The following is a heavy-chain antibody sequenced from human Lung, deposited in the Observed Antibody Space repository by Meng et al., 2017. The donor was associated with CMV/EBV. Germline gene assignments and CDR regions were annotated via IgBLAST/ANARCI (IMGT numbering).Heavy chain of an antibody. D-gene: IGHD3-10*01. V-gene: IGHV4-30-4*08. CDR1: GGSITSDGYH. Sequence: NVSGGSITSDGYHWTWIGQPPGKGLEWLGYIYSGGTIDYGPSLKSRLTLSFDASKTQFSLKLTSVTAADTAVYFCARDASGSGSFLTWGQGILVTVSS. CDR3: ARDASGSGSFLT. J-gene: IGHJ4*02. CDR2: IYSGGTI.